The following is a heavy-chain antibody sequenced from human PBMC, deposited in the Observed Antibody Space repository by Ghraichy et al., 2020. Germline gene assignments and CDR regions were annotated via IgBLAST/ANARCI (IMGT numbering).Heavy chain of an antibody. D-gene: IGHD3-10*01. Sequence: LSLTCAASGFTFNAYGMHWVRQAPGKGLEWVAVISYDGINKYYADSLKGRFTIARDNSKNTMYLQMNSLRAEDTAVYYCVEDYESGNYYGSGRASGSWGQGTLVTVSS. CDR3: VEDYESGNYYGSGRASGS. CDR1: GFTFNAYG. CDR2: ISYDGINK. J-gene: IGHJ5*02. V-gene: IGHV3-30*18.